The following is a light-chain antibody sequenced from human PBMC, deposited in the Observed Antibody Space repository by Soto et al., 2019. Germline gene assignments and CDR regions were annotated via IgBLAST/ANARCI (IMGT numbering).Light chain of an antibody. CDR2: GAS. CDR3: QQYNNWPLT. V-gene: IGKV3-15*01. Sequence: EIVMTQSPATLSVSPGERATLSCRASQCINSNLAWYQQKPGQAPRLLIYGASTRATGLPARFSGSGSGTAFTLTISSLQSEDFAVYYCQQYNNWPLTFGGGTRVEIK. J-gene: IGKJ4*01. CDR1: QCINSN.